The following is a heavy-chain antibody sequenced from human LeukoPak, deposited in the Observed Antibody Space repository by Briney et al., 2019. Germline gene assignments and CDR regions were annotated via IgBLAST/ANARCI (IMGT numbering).Heavy chain of an antibody. V-gene: IGHV3-48*03. CDR1: EFTFNNHA. J-gene: IGHJ6*04. CDR2: ISSSGSTI. CDR3: AELGITMIGGV. Sequence: GGTLRLSCTASEFTFNNHALSWVRQAPGKGLEWVSYISSSGSTIYYADSVKGRFTISRDNAKNSLYLQMNSLRAEDTAVYYCAELGITMIGGVWGKGTTVTISS. D-gene: IGHD3-10*02.